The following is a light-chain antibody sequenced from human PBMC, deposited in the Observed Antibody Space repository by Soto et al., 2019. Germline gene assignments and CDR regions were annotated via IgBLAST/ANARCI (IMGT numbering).Light chain of an antibody. V-gene: IGKV3-20*01. CDR2: GAS. Sequence: EIVLTQSPGTLSLSPGERATLSCRASQSVSSSYLAWYQQKPGQAPRLLIYGASYRATGIPDRFSGSGSGTGSPLPISRLEPEDFAVYSCHQLGPAPLPSGQGNRLEI. J-gene: IGKJ5*01. CDR3: HQLGPAPLP. CDR1: QSVSSSY.